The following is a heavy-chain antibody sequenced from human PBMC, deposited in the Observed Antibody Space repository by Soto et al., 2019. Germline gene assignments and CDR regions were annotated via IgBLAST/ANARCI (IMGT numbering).Heavy chain of an antibody. CDR3: ARDLDGSGRNYYYDYMDV. CDR1: GFTFSDYY. V-gene: IGHV3-11*01. Sequence: QAQLVESGGGLVKPGGSLRLSCAASGFTFSDYYMSWIRQAPGKGLEWVSYISRSGSTIYYADSVKGRFTISRDNAKNSLYLQMNSLRAEDTAVYYCARDLDGSGRNYYYDYMDVWGKGTTVTVSS. D-gene: IGHD3-10*01. J-gene: IGHJ6*03. CDR2: ISRSGSTI.